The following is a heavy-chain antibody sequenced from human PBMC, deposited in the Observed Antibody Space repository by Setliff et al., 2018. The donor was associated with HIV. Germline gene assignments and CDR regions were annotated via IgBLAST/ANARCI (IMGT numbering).Heavy chain of an antibody. CDR2: INPNSGGT. CDR3: ARGTRVGANDAFDI. D-gene: IGHD1-26*01. V-gene: IGHV1-2*06. Sequence: ASVKVSCKASGYTFTGYYMHWVRRAPGQGLEWMGRINPNSGGTNYAQKCQGRVTMTRDTSISKAYMELSRLRSDDTAVYYCARGTRVGANDAFDIWGQGTMVTVSS. CDR1: GYTFTGYY. J-gene: IGHJ3*02.